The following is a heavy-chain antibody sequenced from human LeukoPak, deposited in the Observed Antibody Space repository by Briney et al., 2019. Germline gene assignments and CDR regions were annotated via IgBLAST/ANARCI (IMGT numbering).Heavy chain of an antibody. D-gene: IGHD3-10*01. CDR2: IYTSGST. CDR3: ARSYYGSGSVYYYYGMDV. V-gene: IGHV4-61*02. CDR1: GGSISSGSYY. J-gene: IGHJ6*02. Sequence: ASQTLSLTCTVSGGSISSGSYYWSWLRQPAGKGLEWIGRIYTSGSTNYNPSLKSRVTISVDTSKNQFSLKLSSVTAADTAVYYCARSYYGSGSVYYYYGMDVWGQGTTVTVSS.